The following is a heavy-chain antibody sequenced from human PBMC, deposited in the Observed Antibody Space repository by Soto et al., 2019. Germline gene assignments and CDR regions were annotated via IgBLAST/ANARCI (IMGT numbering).Heavy chain of an antibody. V-gene: IGHV4-30-2*01. D-gene: IGHD2-2*01. Sequence: PSETLSLTCAVSGGSISSGGYSWSWIRQPPGKGLEWIGYIYHSGSTYYNPSLKSRVTISVDRSKNQLSLKLSYVTAADTAVYYCARAVPAAYYGMDVWGQGATVTVS. CDR3: ARAVPAAYYGMDV. J-gene: IGHJ6*02. CDR1: GGSISSGGYS. CDR2: IYHSGST.